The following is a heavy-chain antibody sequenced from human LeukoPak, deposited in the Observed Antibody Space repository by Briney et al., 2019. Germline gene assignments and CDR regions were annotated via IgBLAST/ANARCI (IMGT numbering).Heavy chain of an antibody. Sequence: SQTLSLTCTVSGGSASSGGYWSWIRQHPGKGLEWIGYIHKSGRTYYNLSLKSRVTISADTSQSHFSLKLSSVTAADTAVYYRAGIVLLEAAQFDSWGQGTLVTVSS. CDR2: IHKSGRT. D-gene: IGHD2-15*01. CDR3: AGIVLLEAAQFDS. J-gene: IGHJ4*02. V-gene: IGHV4-31*03. CDR1: GGSASSGGY.